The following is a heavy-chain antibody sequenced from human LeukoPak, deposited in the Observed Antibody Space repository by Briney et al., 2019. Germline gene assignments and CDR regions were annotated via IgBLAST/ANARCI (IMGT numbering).Heavy chain of an antibody. CDR3: AKSTSFYLDS. J-gene: IGHJ4*02. Sequence: GGSLRLSCAASGFTFSNYAMTWVRQAPGKGLESISVISGSGDATNYADSVKGRFTISRDNSKSTLYVQMNSLRAEDTAVYYCAKSTSFYLDSWGQGTLVTVSS. CDR2: ISGSGDAT. CDR1: GFTFSNYA. V-gene: IGHV3-23*01.